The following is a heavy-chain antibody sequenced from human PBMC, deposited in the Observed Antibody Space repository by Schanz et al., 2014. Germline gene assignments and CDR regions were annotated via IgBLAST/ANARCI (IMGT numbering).Heavy chain of an antibody. Sequence: VQLLESGGGLVQPGGSLRLSCAASGFTFSSYAMSWVRQAPGKGLEWVSALSGSGGSTYYADSVKGRFTISRDSGQNSLYLQMNSLKTEDTAMYYCARRASCSRIGCPFDSWGQGTLVTVSS. CDR1: GFTFSSYA. CDR2: LSGSGGST. CDR3: ARRASCSRIGCPFDS. V-gene: IGHV3-23*01. J-gene: IGHJ4*02. D-gene: IGHD2-2*01.